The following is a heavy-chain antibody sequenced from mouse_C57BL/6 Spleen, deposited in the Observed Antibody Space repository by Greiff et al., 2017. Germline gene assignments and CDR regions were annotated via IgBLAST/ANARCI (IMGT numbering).Heavy chain of an antibody. J-gene: IGHJ2*01. Sequence: VKLQPSGPELVKPGASVKISCKASCYSFTRFYIPWVKPRPGQGLGWIGWIYPGSGNTKYNEKFKGKATLTADPSSSTAYMQLSSLTSEDSAVYYCAREGYEGLDYLDYWGQGTTLTVSS. D-gene: IGHD2-3*01. CDR3: AREGYEGLDYLDY. CDR2: IYPGSGNT. CDR1: CYSFTRFY. V-gene: IGHV1-66*01.